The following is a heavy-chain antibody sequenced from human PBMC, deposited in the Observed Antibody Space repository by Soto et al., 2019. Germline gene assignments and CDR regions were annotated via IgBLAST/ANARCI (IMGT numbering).Heavy chain of an antibody. V-gene: IGHV6-1*01. CDR1: GDSVSGNSAA. D-gene: IGHD3-3*02. CDR2: TYYRSRWYN. Sequence: SQTLSLTCAISGDSVSGNSAAWSWTRQSPSRGLEWLGRTYYRSRWYNDYAVSVKSRITINPDTSTNQFSLQLNSATPEDTAVYYCARAHPGIRANWLDPWGKGTLVTVSS. J-gene: IGHJ5*02. CDR3: ARAHPGIRANWLDP.